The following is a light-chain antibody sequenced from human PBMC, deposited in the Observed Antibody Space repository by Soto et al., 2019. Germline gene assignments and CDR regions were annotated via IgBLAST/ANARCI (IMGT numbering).Light chain of an antibody. CDR3: SSYTTYTTLWV. CDR2: EVS. CDR1: VSDVGGYNY. V-gene: IGLV2-14*01. Sequence: QSVLTQPASVSGSPGQSITISCTGTVSDVGGYNYVSWYQQHPGKAPKLMIYEVSNRPSGVSNRFSGSKSGNAASLTISGLQAEDEADYYCSSYTTYTTLWVFGGGTKVTVL. J-gene: IGLJ3*02.